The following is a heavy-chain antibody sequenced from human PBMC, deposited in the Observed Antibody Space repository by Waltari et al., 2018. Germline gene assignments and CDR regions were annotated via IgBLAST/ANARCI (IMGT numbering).Heavy chain of an antibody. CDR2: IWYDGSNK. CDR1: GFPLSSYG. CDR3: AKDSEVGATGGGLDY. Sequence: QVQLVESGGGVVQPGRSLRLSCAASGFPLSSYGMHWVRQAPGKGLEWVAVIWYDGSNKYYADSVKGRFTISRDNSKNTLYLQMNSLRAEDTAMYYCAKDSEVGATGGGLDYWGQGTLVTVSS. J-gene: IGHJ4*02. V-gene: IGHV3-30*18. D-gene: IGHD1-26*01.